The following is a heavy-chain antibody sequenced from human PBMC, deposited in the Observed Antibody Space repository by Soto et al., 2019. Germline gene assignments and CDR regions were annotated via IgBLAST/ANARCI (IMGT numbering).Heavy chain of an antibody. D-gene: IGHD5-12*01. CDR3: ARDQYSGYEASAFDI. J-gene: IGHJ3*02. CDR2: ISAYNGNT. Sequence: QGLEWMGWISAYNGNTNYAQKLQGRVTMTTDTSTSTAYMELRSLRSDDTAVYYCARDQYSGYEASAFDIWGQGTMVTVS. V-gene: IGHV1-18*01.